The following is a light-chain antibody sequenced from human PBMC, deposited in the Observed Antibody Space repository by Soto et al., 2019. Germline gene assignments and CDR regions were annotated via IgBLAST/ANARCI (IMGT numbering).Light chain of an antibody. J-gene: IGKJ4*01. V-gene: IGKV1-6*01. Sequence: AIQMTQSPSSLSASVGDRITITCRASQGIRNDLGWYQQKPGKAPKLLIYGASSLQSDVPSRFSGSGSGTDFTLTISSLQPEDFATYYCLQDDSYPLTFGGGTKVEIK. CDR3: LQDDSYPLT. CDR2: GAS. CDR1: QGIRND.